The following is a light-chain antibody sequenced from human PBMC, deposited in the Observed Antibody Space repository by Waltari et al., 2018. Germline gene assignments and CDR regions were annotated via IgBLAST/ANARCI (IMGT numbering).Light chain of an antibody. Sequence: QSALTQPASVSGSPGQSITISCTGTSSDVGGYNYVSWYQPHPGKAPKLLIYDVDYRPSEVSERFSGCMTVNAASLTISGLQAVDEAVYYCASVTGNVVFGGGTRLTVL. J-gene: IGLJ2*01. V-gene: IGLV2-14*03. CDR3: ASVTGNVV. CDR1: SSDVGGYNY. CDR2: DVD.